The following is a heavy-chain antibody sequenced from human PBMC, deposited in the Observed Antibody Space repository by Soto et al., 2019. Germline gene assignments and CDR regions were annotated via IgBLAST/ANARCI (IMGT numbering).Heavy chain of an antibody. Sequence: SQTLSLTCAISGDSVSSNTASWNWIRQFPSRGLEWLGRTYFRSKWYNDYAVSVKSRIIINPDTSNNQFSLQLNSVTPEDTAVYFCAKGDNLGPKTGYAFDPWGQGIMVTVSS. V-gene: IGHV6-1*01. J-gene: IGHJ5*02. CDR2: TYFRSKWYN. D-gene: IGHD5-12*01. CDR3: AKGDNLGPKTGYAFDP. CDR1: GDSVSSNTAS.